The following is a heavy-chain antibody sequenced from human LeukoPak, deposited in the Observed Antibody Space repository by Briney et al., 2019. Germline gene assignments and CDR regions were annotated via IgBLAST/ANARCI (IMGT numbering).Heavy chain of an antibody. J-gene: IGHJ4*02. CDR1: GFTFSSYW. D-gene: IGHD4-23*01. V-gene: IGHV4-59*01. CDR2: IYHSGST. Sequence: GSLRLSCAASGFTFSSYWMSWIRQPPGKGLEWIAYIYHSGSTNYNPSLKSRVTISVDTSKNQFSLKLNSVTAADTALYYCARDGYGGIDYWGQGTLVTVSS. CDR3: ARDGYGGIDY.